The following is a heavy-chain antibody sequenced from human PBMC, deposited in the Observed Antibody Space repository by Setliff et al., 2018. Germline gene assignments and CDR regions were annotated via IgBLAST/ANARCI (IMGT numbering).Heavy chain of an antibody. V-gene: IGHV4-31*03. D-gene: IGHD3-22*01. J-gene: IGHJ3*02. CDR1: GGSISSGGYY. CDR3: ARDYYDSRGSYAFDI. CDR2: IYYSGST. Sequence: SETLSLTCTVSGGSISSGGYYWSWIRQHPGKGLEWIGYIYYSGSTYYNPSLKSRVTMSVDTSKNQFSLKLSSVTAADTAVYYCARDYYDSRGSYAFDIWGQGTVVTVSS.